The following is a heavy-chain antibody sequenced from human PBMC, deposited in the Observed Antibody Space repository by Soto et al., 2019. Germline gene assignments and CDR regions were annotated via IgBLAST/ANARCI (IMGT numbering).Heavy chain of an antibody. J-gene: IGHJ4*02. CDR3: ARANWYSEY. Sequence: QVHLQESGPGLVKPSETLSLTCSVSGGSINNHYWSWIRQPPGKGLEWIGYVYYTGSTNYNPSPKGRLTMSVDTSKNQFSLNLTSLTAADTAIYYCARANWYSEYWGQGTLVTVSS. D-gene: IGHD7-27*01. CDR2: VYYTGST. CDR1: GGSINNHY. V-gene: IGHV4-59*11.